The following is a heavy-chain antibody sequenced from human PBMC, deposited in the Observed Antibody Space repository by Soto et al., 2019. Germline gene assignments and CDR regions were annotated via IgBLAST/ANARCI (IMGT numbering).Heavy chain of an antibody. J-gene: IGHJ5*02. D-gene: IGHD3-10*01. V-gene: IGHV3-15*01. CDR2: IKTKTDGGTT. CDR3: TTESRSPKIGWHEFGDYGWA. Sequence: EVQLVESGGGWVKPGGSLRLSCVASGITFSNAWMSWVRQAPGKWREWVGRIKTKTDGGTTDYAAPVKGRFTISKDDSKNTLYLQMNSMKPEATAVYYCTTESRSPKIGWHEFGDYGWAWGQGTLVTVSS. CDR1: GITFSNAW.